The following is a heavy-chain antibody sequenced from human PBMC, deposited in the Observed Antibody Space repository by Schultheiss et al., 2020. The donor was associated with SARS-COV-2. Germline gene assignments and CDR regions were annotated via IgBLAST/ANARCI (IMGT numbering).Heavy chain of an antibody. V-gene: IGHV4-59*08. Sequence: SETLSLTCAVYGESFSTYYWSWIRQPPGKGLEWIGYIYYSGSTYYNPSLKSRVTISVDTSKNQFSLKLSSVTAADTAVYYCARHGALVEMATISAFDIWGQGTMVTVSS. CDR2: IYYSGST. CDR1: GESFSTYY. CDR3: ARHGALVEMATISAFDI. J-gene: IGHJ3*02. D-gene: IGHD5-24*01.